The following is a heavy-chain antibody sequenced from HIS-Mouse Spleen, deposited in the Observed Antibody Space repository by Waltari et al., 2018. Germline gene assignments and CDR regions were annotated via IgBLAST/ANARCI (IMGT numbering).Heavy chain of an antibody. D-gene: IGHD1-26*01. Sequence: QVQLQQWGAGLLKPSETLSLTCAVHGGSFSGYYWCWNRQPPGKGLEWIGEINHSGSTNYNPSLKSRVTISVDTSKNQFSLKLSSVTAADTAVYYCARGALRGSYYWGEYFQHWGQGTLVTVSS. V-gene: IGHV4-34*01. CDR2: INHSGST. CDR1: GGSFSGYY. CDR3: ARGALRGSYYWGEYFQH. J-gene: IGHJ1*01.